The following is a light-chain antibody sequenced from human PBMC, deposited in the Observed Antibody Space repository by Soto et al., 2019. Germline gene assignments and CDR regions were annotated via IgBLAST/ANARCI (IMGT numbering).Light chain of an antibody. J-gene: IGKJ1*01. Sequence: AIRMTQSPSSLSASTGDRVTITCRASQGISSYLAWYQQKPGKAPKLLIYAASTLQSGVSSRFSGSGSGTDFTLTIICLQSEDFATYYCQQYYSYPRTFGQGTKVDIK. CDR3: QQYYSYPRT. CDR2: AAS. V-gene: IGKV1-8*01. CDR1: QGISSY.